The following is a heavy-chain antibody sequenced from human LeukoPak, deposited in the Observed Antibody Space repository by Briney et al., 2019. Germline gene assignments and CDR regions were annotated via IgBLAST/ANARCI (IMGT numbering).Heavy chain of an antibody. CDR1: GGSISSYY. Sequence: SETLSLTCAVYGGSISSYYWSWIRQPPGKGLEWIGYIYYSGSTNYNPSLKSRVTISVDTSKNQFSLKLSSVTAADTAVYYCARGESGADYWGQGTLVTVSS. J-gene: IGHJ4*02. D-gene: IGHD3-10*01. V-gene: IGHV4-59*01. CDR2: IYYSGST. CDR3: ARGESGADY.